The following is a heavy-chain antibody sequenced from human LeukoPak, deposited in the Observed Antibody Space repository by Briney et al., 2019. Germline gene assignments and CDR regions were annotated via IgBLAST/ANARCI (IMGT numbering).Heavy chain of an antibody. J-gene: IGHJ4*02. D-gene: IGHD6-19*01. V-gene: IGHV3-30*12. CDR3: ARDILAVAGTGPSGDY. Sequence: PGGSLRLSCGASGFIFRSYGMHWVRQAPGKGLEWVACIYPDGNNKDYADSVKGRFIISRDNPKNTLYLQMNSLRAEDTAVYYCARDILAVAGTGPSGDYWGQGTLVTVSS. CDR1: GFIFRSYG. CDR2: IYPDGNNK.